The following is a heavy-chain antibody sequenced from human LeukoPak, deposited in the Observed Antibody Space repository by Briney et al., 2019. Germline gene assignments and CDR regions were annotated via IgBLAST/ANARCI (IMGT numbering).Heavy chain of an antibody. D-gene: IGHD6-13*01. V-gene: IGHV3-21*01. J-gene: IGHJ4*02. CDR3: TREGILAGVDY. Sequence: PGGSLSLSCAASGFTFSSYSMTWVRKAPGKGREWVSSISSSSSYIYYADSVKGRFTISRDNAKNSLYLQMNSLRAEDTAVYYCTREGILAGVDYWGQGTLVTVSS. CDR1: GFTFSSYS. CDR2: ISSSSSYI.